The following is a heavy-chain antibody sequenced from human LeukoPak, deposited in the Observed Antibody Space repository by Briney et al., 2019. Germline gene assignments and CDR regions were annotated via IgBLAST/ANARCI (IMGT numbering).Heavy chain of an antibody. D-gene: IGHD6-19*01. CDR3: AKADYSSGWYYFDY. CDR1: GFTFYDYA. V-gene: IGHV3-9*03. Sequence: PGGSLRLSCAASGFTFYDYAMHWVRQAPGKGLEWVSGISWNSGSIGYADSVKGRFTISRDNAKNSLYLQMNSLRAEDMALYYCAKADYSSGWYYFDYWGQGTLVTVSS. CDR2: ISWNSGSI. J-gene: IGHJ4*02.